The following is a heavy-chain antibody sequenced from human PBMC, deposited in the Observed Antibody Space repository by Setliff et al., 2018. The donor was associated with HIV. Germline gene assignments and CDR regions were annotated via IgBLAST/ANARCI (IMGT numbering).Heavy chain of an antibody. CDR3: ARSNSGSGTGRGYYYHMDV. J-gene: IGHJ6*03. V-gene: IGHV4-4*09. Sequence: PSETLSLTCPVSGDSTSSYYWSLIRQPPGKGLEWIGYIYTTGSTNYNPSLKSRVTISMDTSKQFSLKVRSLAAADTAVYYCARSNSGSGTGRGYYYHMDVWGKGTAVTVS. CDR2: IYTTGST. CDR1: GDSTSSYY. D-gene: IGHD3-9*01.